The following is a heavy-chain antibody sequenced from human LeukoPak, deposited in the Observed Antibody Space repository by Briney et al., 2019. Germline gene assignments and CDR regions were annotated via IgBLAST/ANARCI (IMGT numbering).Heavy chain of an antibody. D-gene: IGHD2-21*02. V-gene: IGHV4-30-2*01. Sequence: SLTLSLTCAVSGGSISSGGYSWSWIRQPPGKGLEWIGSYYHSESTYYNPSLKSRVTISVDRPKNQFSLKLSSVTAADTAVYYCARLSRDCGGDCYLLFDYWGQGTLVTVSS. CDR2: YYHSEST. CDR1: GGSISSGGYS. CDR3: ARLSRDCGGDCYLLFDY. J-gene: IGHJ4*02.